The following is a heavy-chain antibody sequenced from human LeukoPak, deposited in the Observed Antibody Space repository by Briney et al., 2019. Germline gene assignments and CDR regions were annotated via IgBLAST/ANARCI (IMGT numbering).Heavy chain of an antibody. Sequence: GGSLRLSCAASGFTFSTSWMSWVRQAPGKGLEWVANIKTDGSEIYYADSVKGRFTISRDNAKNSLYLQMNSLRAEDTAIYYCATYSRLNAREFQCWGQGTVVTVSS. CDR2: IKTDGSEI. V-gene: IGHV3-7*01. D-gene: IGHD3-10*02. CDR1: GFTFSTSW. CDR3: ATYSRLNAREFQC. J-gene: IGHJ1*01.